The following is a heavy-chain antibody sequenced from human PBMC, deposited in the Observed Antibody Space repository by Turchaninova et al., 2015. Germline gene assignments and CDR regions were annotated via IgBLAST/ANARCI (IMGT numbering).Heavy chain of an antibody. CDR2: IYHSGNT. V-gene: IGHV4-38-2*01. D-gene: IGHD2-15*01. J-gene: IGHJ4*02. CDR3: ARHSTLEGGGYYFDY. Sequence: QVQLQESGPGLVKPSETLSLTCAVSGYPSSNGDYWGWNRQPPGKGLEWIASIYHSGNTYYNPSLESRVTISVDTSKNQFSLKLSSVTAADTAVYYCARHSTLEGGGYYFDYWGQGTLVTVSS. CDR1: GYPSSNGDY.